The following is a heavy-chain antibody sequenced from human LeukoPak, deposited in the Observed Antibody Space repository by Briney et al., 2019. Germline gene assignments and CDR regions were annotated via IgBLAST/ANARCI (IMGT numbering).Heavy chain of an antibody. J-gene: IGHJ4*02. D-gene: IGHD3-9*01. V-gene: IGHV3-23*01. CDR1: GFTFSSYA. Sequence: GGSLRLSCAASGFTFSSYAMSWVRQAPGKGLEWVSAISGSGGSTYYADSVKGRFTISRDNSKNTLYLQMKSLRAEDTAVYYCAKGTPPLRYFDWSASGYGPLFDYWGQGTLVTVSS. CDR2: ISGSGGST. CDR3: AKGTPPLRYFDWSASGYGPLFDY.